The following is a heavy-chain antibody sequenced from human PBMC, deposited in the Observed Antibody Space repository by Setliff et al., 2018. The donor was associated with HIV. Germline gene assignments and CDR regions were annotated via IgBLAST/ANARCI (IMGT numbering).Heavy chain of an antibody. V-gene: IGHV1-3*01. CDR1: GYTFTTYS. J-gene: IGHJ5*02. D-gene: IGHD1-26*01. CDR2: INVGKGDT. Sequence: ASVKVSCKASGYTFTTYSIHWVRQAPGQSLEWMGWINVGKGDTKYSQELQGRITLSTDTSATTAYMELRNLRSDDTAVYYSARVADKSLSRVGVTRCFDPWCQGTLITVSS. CDR3: ARVADKSLSRVGVTRCFDP.